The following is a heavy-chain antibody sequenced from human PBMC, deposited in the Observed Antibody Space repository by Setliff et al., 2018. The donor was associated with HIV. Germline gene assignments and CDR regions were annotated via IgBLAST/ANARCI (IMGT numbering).Heavy chain of an antibody. CDR2: IDHSGST. CDR1: GGSFSGYY. D-gene: IGHD6-19*01. V-gene: IGHV4-34*01. CDR3: ARDSDVDSSVSDV. Sequence: NPSETQSLTCAVYGGSFSGYYWSWIRQPPGKGLEWIGEIDHSGSTNYNPSLNSRVTMSVDRSKNQFSLKLSSVTAADTAVYYCARDSDVDSSVSDVWGKGTTVTVSS. J-gene: IGHJ6*04.